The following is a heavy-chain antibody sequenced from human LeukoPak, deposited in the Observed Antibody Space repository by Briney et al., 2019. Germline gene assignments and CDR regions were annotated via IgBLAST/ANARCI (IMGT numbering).Heavy chain of an antibody. Sequence: SETLSLTCTDSGGSISSYYWSWMREPPGKGLEWIGYIYYSGSTNYNPSLKSRVTISVDTSKNQFSLKLSSVTAADTAVYYCARAANGFDPWGQGTLVTVSS. CDR3: ARAANGFDP. CDR1: GGSISSYY. V-gene: IGHV4-59*01. J-gene: IGHJ5*02. CDR2: IYYSGST.